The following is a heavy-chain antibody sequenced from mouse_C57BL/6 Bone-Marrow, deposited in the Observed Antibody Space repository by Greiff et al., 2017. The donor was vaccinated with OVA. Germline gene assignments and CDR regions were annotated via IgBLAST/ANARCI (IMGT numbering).Heavy chain of an antibody. CDR1: GYAFSSSW. Sequence: QVQLQQSGPELVKPGASVKISCKASGYAFSSSWMNWVKQRPGKGLEWIGRIYPGDGDTNYNGKFKGKATLTADKSSSTAYMQLSSLTSEDSAVYVCASGTPYYVDYWGQGTTLTVSS. J-gene: IGHJ2*01. CDR2: IYPGDGDT. V-gene: IGHV1-82*01. CDR3: ASGTPYYVDY.